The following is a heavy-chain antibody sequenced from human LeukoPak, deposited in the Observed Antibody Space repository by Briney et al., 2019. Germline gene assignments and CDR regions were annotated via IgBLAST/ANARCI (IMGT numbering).Heavy chain of an antibody. CDR1: GGSISSSSYY. J-gene: IGHJ4*02. Sequence: SETLSLTCTVSGGSISSSSYYWGWIRQPPGKGLEWIGSIYYSGSTYYNPSLKSRVTISVDTSKNQFSLRLSSVTAADTAVYYCARLEPYFQYWGQGALVTVSS. CDR2: IYYSGST. CDR3: ARLEPYFQY. V-gene: IGHV4-39*07.